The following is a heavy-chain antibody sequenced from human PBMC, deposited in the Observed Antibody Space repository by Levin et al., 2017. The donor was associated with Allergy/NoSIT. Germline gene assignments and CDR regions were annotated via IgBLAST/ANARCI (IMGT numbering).Heavy chain of an antibody. Sequence: GESLKISCKASGYTFTGYYMHWVRQAPGQGLEWMGWINPNSGGTNYAQKFQGRVTMTRDTSISTAYMELSRLRSDDTAVYYCARKRRANNCSGGSCHGGFDYWGQGTLVTVSS. D-gene: IGHD2-15*01. CDR1: GYTFTGYY. CDR3: ARKRRANNCSGGSCHGGFDY. CDR2: INPNSGGT. J-gene: IGHJ4*02. V-gene: IGHV1-2*02.